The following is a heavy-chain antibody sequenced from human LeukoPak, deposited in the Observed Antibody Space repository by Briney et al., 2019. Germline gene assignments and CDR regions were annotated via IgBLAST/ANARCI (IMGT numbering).Heavy chain of an antibody. CDR2: LYSGGDT. CDR1: GFSVSDSY. J-gene: IGHJ6*03. V-gene: IGHV3-66*02. Sequence: GGSLRLSCAASGFSVSDSYMSWVREAPGKGLEWVSILYSGGDTYYSASVRGRFTISRDNSKNTLYLQMNTLSAADTAVYFCARGENYYFHTDVWGKGATVTVSS. CDR3: ARGENYYFHTDV. D-gene: IGHD2/OR15-2a*01.